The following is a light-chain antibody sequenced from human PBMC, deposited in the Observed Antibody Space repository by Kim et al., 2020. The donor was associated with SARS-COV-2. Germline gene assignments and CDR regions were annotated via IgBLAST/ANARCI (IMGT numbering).Light chain of an antibody. J-gene: IGKJ1*01. CDR3: HQYGSSRWT. CDR2: GAS. CDR1: QTTSSSY. V-gene: IGKV3-20*01. Sequence: PGERATLSCMARQTTSSSYLAWYQQKPGQAPRLLIYGASSRATGIPDRFSGSGSGTDFTLTISRLEPEDFAVYYCHQYGSSRWTFGQGTKVDIK.